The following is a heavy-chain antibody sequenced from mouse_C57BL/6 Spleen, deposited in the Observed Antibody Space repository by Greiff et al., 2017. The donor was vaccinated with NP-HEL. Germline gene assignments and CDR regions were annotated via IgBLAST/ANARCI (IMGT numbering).Heavy chain of an antibody. Sequence: EVQLQESGPGLVKPSQSLSLTCSITGYSITSGYYWNWIRQFPGNKLEWMGYISYDGSNNYNPSLKNRISITRDTSKNQFFLKLNSVTTEDTATYYCAREGPITTFAYWGQGTLVTVSA. CDR3: AREGPITTFAY. CDR1: GYSITSGYY. J-gene: IGHJ3*01. V-gene: IGHV3-6*01. D-gene: IGHD1-1*01. CDR2: ISYDGSN.